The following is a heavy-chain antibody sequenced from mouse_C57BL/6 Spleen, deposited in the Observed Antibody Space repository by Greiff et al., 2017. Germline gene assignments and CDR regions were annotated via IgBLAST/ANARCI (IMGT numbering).Heavy chain of an antibody. Sequence: EVQLQESGAELVRPGASVKLSCTASGFNIKDDYMHRVKQRPEQGLEWIGWIDPENGDTEYASKFQGQATITADPSSNTDFLQRSSLTSEDTADYYCTNSPYYCGSSYGHFADWGQGTMVTVSA. CDR3: TNSPYYCGSSYGHFAD. D-gene: IGHD1-1*01. V-gene: IGHV14-4*01. CDR1: GFNIKDDY. J-gene: IGHJ3*01. CDR2: IDPENGDT.